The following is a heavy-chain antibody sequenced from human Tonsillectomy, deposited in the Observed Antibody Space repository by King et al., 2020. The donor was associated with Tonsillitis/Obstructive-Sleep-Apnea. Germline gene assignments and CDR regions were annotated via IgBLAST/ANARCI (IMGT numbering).Heavy chain of an antibody. Sequence: VQLVESGGGLVQPGGSLRLSCAASGFTFNTYWMHWVRQAPGKGLVWVSRINGDGSSTSYADSVKGRFTISRDYAKNTLYLQMNSLRAEDTAVYYCAREGYGYYDFRYWGQGTLVTVSS. CDR3: AREGYGYYDFRY. CDR1: GFTFNTYW. D-gene: IGHD3-3*01. V-gene: IGHV3-74*01. CDR2: INGDGSST. J-gene: IGHJ4*02.